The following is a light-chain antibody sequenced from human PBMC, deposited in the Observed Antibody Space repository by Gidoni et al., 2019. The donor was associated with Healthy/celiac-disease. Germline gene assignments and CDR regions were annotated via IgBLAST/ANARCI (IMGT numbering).Light chain of an antibody. V-gene: IGKV3-15*01. CDR3: QQYNNWPTWT. CDR2: GAS. J-gene: IGKJ1*01. CDR1: QSVKSN. Sequence: EILMTPSPATLPVSPGERATLSCRASQSVKSNLAWYQQKPGQAPRPLIYGASTRATGIPARCSGSGSGTEFTLTISSLQSEDFAVYYCQQYNNWPTWTFGQGTKVEIK.